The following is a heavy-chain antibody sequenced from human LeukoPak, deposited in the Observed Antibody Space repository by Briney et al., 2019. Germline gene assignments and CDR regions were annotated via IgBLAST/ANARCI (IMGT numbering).Heavy chain of an antibody. Sequence: GGSLRLSCAASGFTFSSYWMAWVRQAPGKGLERVANIKGDESARHQADSVKGRFTISRDNTRNSLYLQMNTLRGDDTAVYYCARDVVGSLDYWGQGTLVTVSS. CDR2: IKGDESAR. CDR1: GFTFSSYW. CDR3: ARDVVGSLDY. D-gene: IGHD1-26*01. J-gene: IGHJ4*02. V-gene: IGHV3-7*01.